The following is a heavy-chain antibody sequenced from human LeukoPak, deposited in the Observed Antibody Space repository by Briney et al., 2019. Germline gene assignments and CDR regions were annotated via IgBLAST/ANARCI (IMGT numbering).Heavy chain of an antibody. V-gene: IGHV3-30*18. CDR3: AKDGFYGDPLDY. Sequence: GGSLRLSCAASGSTFSSYGMHWVRQAPGKGLEWVAVISYDGSNKYYADSVKGRFTISRDNSKNTLYLQMNSLRAEDTAVYYCAKDGFYGDPLDYWGQGTLVTVSS. CDR2: ISYDGSNK. CDR1: GSTFSSYG. D-gene: IGHD4-17*01. J-gene: IGHJ4*02.